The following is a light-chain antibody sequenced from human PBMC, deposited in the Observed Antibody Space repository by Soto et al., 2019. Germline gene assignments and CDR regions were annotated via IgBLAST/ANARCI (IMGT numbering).Light chain of an antibody. CDR2: DVS. Sequence: GLTPPRSVSESPGQSVTISYTGTSSDVGGYNYVSWYQQHPGKAPKLMIYDVSKRPSGVPDRFSGSKSGNTASLTISGLQAEDEADYYCCSYAGSYTYVFGTGTKVTVL. J-gene: IGLJ1*01. CDR1: SSDVGGYNY. CDR3: CSYAGSYTYV. V-gene: IGLV2-11*01.